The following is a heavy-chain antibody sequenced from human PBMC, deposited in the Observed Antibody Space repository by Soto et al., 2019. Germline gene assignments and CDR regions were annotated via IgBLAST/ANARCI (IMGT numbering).Heavy chain of an antibody. V-gene: IGHV4-4*02. CDR2: IYHSGST. CDR1: SGSISSSNW. CDR3: ARLRIAVADNNWFDP. D-gene: IGHD6-19*01. J-gene: IGHJ5*02. Sequence: PSETLSLTCAVSSGSISSSNWWSWVRQPPGKGLEWIGEIYHSGSTNYNPSLKSRVTISVDKSKNQFSLKLNSVTAADTAVYYCARLRIAVADNNWFDPWGQGTLVTVSS.